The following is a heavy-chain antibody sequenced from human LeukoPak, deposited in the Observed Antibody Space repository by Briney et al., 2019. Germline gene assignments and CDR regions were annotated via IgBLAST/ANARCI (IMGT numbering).Heavy chain of an antibody. D-gene: IGHD3-3*01. Sequence: SETLSLTCTVSGGSISVYYWSWIRQPAGKGLEWIGRIYTSGSTNYNPSLKSRVTMSVDTSKNQFSLKLSSVTAADTAVYYCARDGRDFWSGYPDVWGQGTTVTVSS. CDR1: GGSISVYY. V-gene: IGHV4-4*07. CDR3: ARDGRDFWSGYPDV. CDR2: IYTSGST. J-gene: IGHJ6*02.